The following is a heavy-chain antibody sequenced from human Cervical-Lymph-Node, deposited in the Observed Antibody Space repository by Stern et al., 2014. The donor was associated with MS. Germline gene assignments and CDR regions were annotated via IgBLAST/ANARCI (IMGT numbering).Heavy chain of an antibody. CDR2: VSASGNRT. CDR1: EFTFSTYA. Sequence: EVQLVESGGGLAHPGRSLRLSCAASEFTFSTYAMTWVRQAPGKGLEWVATVSASGNRTYFADSVKGRFTVSRDNSNNTLYLQMSSLRAEDTAIYFCAKDDGYIGFDYWGPGTPVTVSS. V-gene: IGHV3-23*04. CDR3: AKDDGYIGFDY. J-gene: IGHJ4*02. D-gene: IGHD5-18*01.